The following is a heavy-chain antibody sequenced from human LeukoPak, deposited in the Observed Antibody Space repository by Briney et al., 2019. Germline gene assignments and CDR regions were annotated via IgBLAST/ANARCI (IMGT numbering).Heavy chain of an antibody. CDR2: ISSSSSYI. Sequence: GGSLRLSCAASGFTFNTYSMNWVRQAPGKGLEWVSSISSSSSYIYYADSVKGRFTISRDNAKNSLYLQMNSLRAEDTAVYYCARKLAAAGSFDYWGQGTLVTVSS. CDR3: ARKLAAAGSFDY. V-gene: IGHV3-21*01. CDR1: GFTFNTYS. J-gene: IGHJ4*02. D-gene: IGHD6-13*01.